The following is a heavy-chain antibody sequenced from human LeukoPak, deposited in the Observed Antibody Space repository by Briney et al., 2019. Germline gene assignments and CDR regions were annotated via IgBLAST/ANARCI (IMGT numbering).Heavy chain of an antibody. D-gene: IGHD6-19*01. CDR3: ARSSGWYHRGPDYYYYYMDV. CDR2: ISSTSSYI. Sequence: PGRSLRLSCAASGFTFSSYGMHWVRQAPGKGLEWVSSISSTSSYIYYADSVKSRFTISRDNAKNSLYLQMNSLRAEDTAVYYCARSSGWYHRGPDYYYYYMDVWGKGTTVTVS. V-gene: IGHV3-21*01. CDR1: GFTFSSYG. J-gene: IGHJ6*03.